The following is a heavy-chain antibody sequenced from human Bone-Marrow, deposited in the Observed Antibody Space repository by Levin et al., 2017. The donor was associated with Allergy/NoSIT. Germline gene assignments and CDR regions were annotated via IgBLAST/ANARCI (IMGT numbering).Heavy chain of an antibody. CDR2: MNPNSGDT. CDR3: ARLDFDFWSGNYFENV. V-gene: IGHV1-8*01. J-gene: IGHJ6*02. Sequence: GASVKVSCKASGYTFTNYDIIWVRQATGQGLEWMGWMNPNSGDTGYAQKFQGRVTMTRDTSISTAYMEVSSLRSEDTAVYYCARLDFDFWSGNYFENVWGQGTTVFVSS. D-gene: IGHD3-3*01. CDR1: GYTFTNYD.